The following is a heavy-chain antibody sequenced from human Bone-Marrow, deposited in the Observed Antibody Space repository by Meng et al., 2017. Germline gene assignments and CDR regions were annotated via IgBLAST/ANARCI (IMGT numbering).Heavy chain of an antibody. J-gene: IGHJ4*02. CDR2: IREDGSEK. D-gene: IGHD4-17*01. V-gene: IGHV3-7*01. CDR1: GFTFSSYW. CDR3: ARDFGRLVTTTERNY. Sequence: GESLKISCAASGFTFSSYWMTWVRQAPGKGLEWVATIREDGSEKYQVDSVKGRFTISRDNAKNSLYLQMNSLRAEDTAVYYCARDFGRLVTTTERNYWGQGTLVTVSS.